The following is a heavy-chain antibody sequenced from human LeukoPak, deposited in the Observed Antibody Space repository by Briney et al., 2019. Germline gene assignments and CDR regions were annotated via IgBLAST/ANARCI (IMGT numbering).Heavy chain of an antibody. Sequence: PSETLSLTCTVSGGSISSYYWGWIRQPPGKGLKWIGSIYYSGSTYYNPSLKSRVTISVDTSKNQFSLKLSSVTAADTAVYYCARSLGYSGYDYFDYWGQGTLVTVSS. V-gene: IGHV4-39*07. J-gene: IGHJ4*02. CDR2: IYYSGST. CDR3: ARSLGYSGYDYFDY. D-gene: IGHD5-12*01. CDR1: GGSISSYY.